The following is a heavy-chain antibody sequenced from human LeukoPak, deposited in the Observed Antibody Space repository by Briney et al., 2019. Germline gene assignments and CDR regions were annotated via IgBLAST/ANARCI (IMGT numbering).Heavy chain of an antibody. Sequence: SETLSLTCTVSGGSVRRGNYYWTWIRQPAGSGLEWLGRIYTSGTTDYNPSLRTRVTISVDASRNQFSLNLSSVTAADTAAYYCARWSGSVTARNYYYYMDVWGEGTTVTVSS. J-gene: IGHJ6*03. CDR3: ARWSGSVTARNYYYYMDV. CDR1: GGSVRRGNYY. V-gene: IGHV4-61*02. CDR2: IYTSGTT. D-gene: IGHD6-6*01.